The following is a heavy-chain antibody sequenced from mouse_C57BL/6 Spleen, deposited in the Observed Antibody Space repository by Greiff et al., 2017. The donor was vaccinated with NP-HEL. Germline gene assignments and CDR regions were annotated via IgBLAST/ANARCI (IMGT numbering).Heavy chain of an antibody. D-gene: IGHD2-5*01. V-gene: IGHV1-54*01. CDR1: GYAFTNYL. CDR2: INPGSGGT. J-gene: IGHJ3*01. CDR3: ARMTYYSTGGFAY. Sequence: VQLQQSGAELVRPGTSVKVSCKASGYAFTNYLIEWVKQRPGQGLEWIGVINPGSGGTNYNEKFKGKATLTADKSSSTAYMQLSSLTSEDSAVYFCARMTYYSTGGFAYWGQGTLVTVSA.